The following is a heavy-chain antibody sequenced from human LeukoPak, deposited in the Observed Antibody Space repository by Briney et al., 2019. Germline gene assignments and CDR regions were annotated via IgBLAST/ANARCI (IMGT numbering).Heavy chain of an antibody. CDR1: AFTFSSYG. J-gene: IGHJ6*02. D-gene: IGHD3-22*01. Sequence: GGSLRLSCAASAFTFSSYGMHWVRQAPGKGLEWVAVISYDGSNKYYADSVKGRFTISRDNSKNTLYLQMNSLRAEDTAVYYCAKLGYYYDSSLPAHYYYGMDVWGQGTTVTASS. CDR3: AKLGYYYDSSLPAHYYYGMDV. CDR2: ISYDGSNK. V-gene: IGHV3-30*18.